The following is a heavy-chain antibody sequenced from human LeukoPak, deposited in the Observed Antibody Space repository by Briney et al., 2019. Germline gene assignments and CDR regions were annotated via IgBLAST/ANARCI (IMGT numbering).Heavy chain of an antibody. CDR1: GFTVSSNY. V-gene: IGHV3-53*01. D-gene: IGHD6-13*01. CDR3: ARDGAAADYFDY. J-gene: IGHJ4*02. Sequence: GGSLRLSCAASGFTVSSNYMSWVRQAPGKGLEWVSVIYSGGSTYYADSVKGRFTISRDSSKNTLYLQMNSLRAEDTAVYYCARDGAAADYFDYWGQGTLVTVSS. CDR2: IYSGGST.